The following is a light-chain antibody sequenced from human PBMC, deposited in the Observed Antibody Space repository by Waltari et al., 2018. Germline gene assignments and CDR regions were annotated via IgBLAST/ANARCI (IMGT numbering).Light chain of an antibody. J-gene: IGLJ2*01. CDR2: SDY. V-gene: IGLV1-44*01. Sequence: QPVLTQPPSVSGTPGQRVTISCSGSRSKIGDFSVTCYQHLPGSAPRLLIYSDYQRPSGVPDRFSGSKSGTSASLVVSGLQSDDEADYYCAAWDDSLSGVVFGGGTKLTVL. CDR1: RSKIGDFS. CDR3: AAWDDSLSGVV.